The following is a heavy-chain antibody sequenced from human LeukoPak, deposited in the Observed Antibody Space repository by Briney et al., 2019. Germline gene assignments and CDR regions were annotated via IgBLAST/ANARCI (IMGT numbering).Heavy chain of an antibody. CDR1: GFTFSSYA. J-gene: IGHJ4*02. CDR2: ISYDGSNK. V-gene: IGHV3-30-3*01. CDR3: ARDFMGKYGGNPTPGY. Sequence: GGSLRLSCAASGFTFSSYAMHWVRQAPGKGLEWVAVISYDGSNKYYADSVKGRFTISRDNSKNTLYLQMNSLRAEDTAVYYCARDFMGKYGGNPTPGYWGQGTLVTVSS. D-gene: IGHD4-23*01.